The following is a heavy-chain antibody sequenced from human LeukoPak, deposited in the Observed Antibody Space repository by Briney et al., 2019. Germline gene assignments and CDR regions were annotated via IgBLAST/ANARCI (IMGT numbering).Heavy chain of an antibody. J-gene: IGHJ4*02. V-gene: IGHV3-64*01. CDR2: ISSNGGST. CDR3: ARARGYSYGEFDY. Sequence: PGGSLRLSCAASGFTFSSYAMHWVRQAPGKGLEYVSAISSNGGSTYYANSVKGRFTISRDNSKNTLYIQMGSLRAEDMAVYYCARARGYSYGEFDYWGQGTLVTVSS. D-gene: IGHD5-18*01. CDR1: GFTFSSYA.